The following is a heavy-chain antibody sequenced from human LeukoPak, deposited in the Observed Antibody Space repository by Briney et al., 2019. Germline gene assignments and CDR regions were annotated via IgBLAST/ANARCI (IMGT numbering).Heavy chain of an antibody. D-gene: IGHD2-2*01. J-gene: IGHJ3*02. CDR1: GYSFTTYW. Sequence: GGSLKISCKGSGYSFTTYWIAWVRQMPGKGLEWMGIIYPGDSDTRYSPSFQGQVTISTDKSISTAYLQWSSLKASDTAMYYCARPCSSTTCWAFDIWGQGTMVTVSS. V-gene: IGHV5-51*01. CDR2: IYPGDSDT. CDR3: ARPCSSTTCWAFDI.